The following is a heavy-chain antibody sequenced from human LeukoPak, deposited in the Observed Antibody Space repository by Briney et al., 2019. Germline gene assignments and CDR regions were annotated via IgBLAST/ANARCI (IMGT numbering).Heavy chain of an antibody. CDR1: GFTFSTYG. CDR3: ARASGPFDY. CDR2: IWNDGSNK. D-gene: IGHD3-10*01. J-gene: IGHJ4*02. V-gene: IGHV3-33*01. Sequence: PGGSLRLSCAASGFTFSTYGMHWVSQAPGKGPEWVAVIWNDGSNKYYADSVKGRFTISRDNSKNTLYLQMNSLRAEDTAVYSCARASGPFDYWGQGTLVTVSS.